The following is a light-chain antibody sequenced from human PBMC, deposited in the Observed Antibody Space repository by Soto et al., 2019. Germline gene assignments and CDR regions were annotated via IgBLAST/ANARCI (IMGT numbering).Light chain of an antibody. CDR1: QSVAGRY. CDR3: QQYGSSPPYT. J-gene: IGKJ2*01. V-gene: IGKV3-20*01. Sequence: EIVLTQSPGTLSLSPGERATLSCRASQSVAGRYLAWYQQKPGQAPRLLIYDASSRATGIPDRFSGSGFATDFTLTISRLEPEDFAVYYCQQYGSSPPYTFGQGTKLEIK. CDR2: DAS.